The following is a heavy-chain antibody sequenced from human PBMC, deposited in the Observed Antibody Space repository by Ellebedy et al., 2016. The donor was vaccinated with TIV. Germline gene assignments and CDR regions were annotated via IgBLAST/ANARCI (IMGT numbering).Heavy chain of an antibody. D-gene: IGHD6-19*01. CDR1: GFSLSTSGMC. CDR3: ARGAVAGTRYYFDY. CDR2: IDWDDDK. Sequence: SGPTLVKPTQTLTLTCTFSGFSLSTSGMCVSWIRQPPGKALEWPARIDWDDDKYYSTSLKTRLTISKDTSKNQVVLTMTNMDPVDTATYYCARGAVAGTRYYFDYWGQGTLVTVSS. J-gene: IGHJ4*02. V-gene: IGHV2-70*11.